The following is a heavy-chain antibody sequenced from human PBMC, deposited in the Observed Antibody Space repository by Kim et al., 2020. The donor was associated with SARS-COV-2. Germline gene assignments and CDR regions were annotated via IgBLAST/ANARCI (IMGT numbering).Heavy chain of an antibody. D-gene: IGHD3-3*01. J-gene: IGHJ6*02. V-gene: IGHV3-11*01. Sequence: GGSLRLSCAASGFTFSDYYMSWIRQAPGKGLEWVSYISSSGSTIYYADSVKGRFTISRDNAKNSLYLQMNSLRVEDTAVYYCARDQRITIFGVGYYYYGMHVWAQGTTVTVSS. CDR2: ISSSGSTI. CDR1: GFTFSDYY. CDR3: ARDQRITIFGVGYYYYGMHV.